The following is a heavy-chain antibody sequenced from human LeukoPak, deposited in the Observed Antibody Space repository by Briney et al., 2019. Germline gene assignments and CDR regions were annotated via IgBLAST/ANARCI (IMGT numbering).Heavy chain of an antibody. CDR1: GFTFNKYD. J-gene: IGHJ4*02. CDR2: INSNGGST. D-gene: IGHD4-17*01. V-gene: IGHV3-64*04. Sequence: GGTLRLSCSASGFTFNKYDRNWVRQAPGKGLEYVSAINSNGGSTYYADSVKARFPISRHNSKTTLYLQMNSLRAEDTAVYYCAKAYYGDYYDYWGQGTLVTVSS. CDR3: AKAYYGDYYDY.